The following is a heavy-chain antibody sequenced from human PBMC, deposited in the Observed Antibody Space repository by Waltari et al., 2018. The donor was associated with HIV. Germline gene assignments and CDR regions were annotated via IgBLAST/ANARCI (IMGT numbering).Heavy chain of an antibody. V-gene: IGHV4-59*01. D-gene: IGHD3-10*01. CDR1: GGSISSYY. CDR2: IYYSGST. J-gene: IGHJ6*02. Sequence: QVQLQESGPGLVKPSETLSLTCTVSGGSISSYYWSWIRQPPGKGLEWIGYIYYSGSTNYNPSLKSRVTISVDTSKNQFSLKLSSVTAADTAVYYCARANSGSPDYYGMDVWGQGTTVTVSS. CDR3: ARANSGSPDYYGMDV.